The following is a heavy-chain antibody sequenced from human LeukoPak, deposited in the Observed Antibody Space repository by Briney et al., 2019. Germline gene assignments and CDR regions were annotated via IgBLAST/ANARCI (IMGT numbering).Heavy chain of an antibody. V-gene: IGHV3-48*03. D-gene: IGHD1-26*01. Sequence: GGSLRLSCAASGFTFSSYEMNWVRQAPGKGLEWVSYISSSGSTIYYADSVKGRFTISRDNAKNSLYLQMNSLRAEDTAVYYCAKAPGGSYYGGAFDIWGQGTMVTVSS. J-gene: IGHJ3*02. CDR2: ISSSGSTI. CDR1: GFTFSSYE. CDR3: AKAPGGSYYGGAFDI.